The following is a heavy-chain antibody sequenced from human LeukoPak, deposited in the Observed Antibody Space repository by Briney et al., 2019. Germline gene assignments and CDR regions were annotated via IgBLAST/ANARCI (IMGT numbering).Heavy chain of an antibody. Sequence: ASVKVSCKASGGTFSSYAISWVRQAPGQGLEWMGRIIPILGIANYAQKFQGRVTITAEKSTSTAYMELSSLRSEDTAVYYCASVKPGTEYCRGGSCAPNLYYYYGMDVWGQGTTVTVSS. V-gene: IGHV1-69*04. CDR3: ASVKPGTEYCRGGSCAPNLYYYYGMDV. J-gene: IGHJ6*02. CDR1: GGTFSSYA. CDR2: IIPILGIA. D-gene: IGHD2-15*01.